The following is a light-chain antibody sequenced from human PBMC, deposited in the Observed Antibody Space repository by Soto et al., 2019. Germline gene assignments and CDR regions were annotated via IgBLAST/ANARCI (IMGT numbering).Light chain of an antibody. CDR2: EAS. CDR1: QSVRSSY. CDR3: QQYGSPPIT. V-gene: IGKV3D-20*01. J-gene: IGKJ5*01. Sequence: EIVLTQSPATLSLSPGERSTLSCVASQSVRSSYLAWYQQRVGLAPRXXIYEASTRATGIPTRFSGGGSGTHFTLTITRLEPEDFAVDECQQYGSPPITFGQGTRLEIK.